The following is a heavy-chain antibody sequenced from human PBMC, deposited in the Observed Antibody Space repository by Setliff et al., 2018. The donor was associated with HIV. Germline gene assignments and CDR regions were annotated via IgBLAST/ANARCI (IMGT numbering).Heavy chain of an antibody. V-gene: IGHV4-34*01. J-gene: IGHJ4*02. Sequence: SETLSLTCGVYGGSFSDYYWTWIRQPPGKEPEWIGEINHSGSTNYNPSLKSRVTISVDTSKNQFSLKLNSATAADTALYYCARSSSSSCRFDYWGQGTLVTVSS. CDR3: ARSSSSSCRFDY. D-gene: IGHD6-6*01. CDR2: INHSGST. CDR1: GGSFSDYY.